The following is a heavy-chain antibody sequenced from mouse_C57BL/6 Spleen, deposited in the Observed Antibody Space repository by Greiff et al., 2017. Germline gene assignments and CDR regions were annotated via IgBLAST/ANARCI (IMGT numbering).Heavy chain of an antibody. J-gene: IGHJ4*01. CDR2: IWGAGST. CDR1: GYSLTSYG. Sequence: VQLQESGPGLVAPSQCLYITCTVSGYSLTSYGVDWVRQPPGQGLEWLGVIWGAGSTNYNSALMSRRKISKNNSNSQVLVKMNILQTDDTDLDYCAKHGETGHDYAMDYWGQGTSVTVSS. V-gene: IGHV2-9*01. D-gene: IGHD4-1*01. CDR3: AKHGETGHDYAMDY.